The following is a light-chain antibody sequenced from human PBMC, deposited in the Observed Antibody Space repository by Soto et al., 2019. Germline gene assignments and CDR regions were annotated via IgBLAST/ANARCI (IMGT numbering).Light chain of an antibody. CDR3: LQDYNYPRT. V-gene: IGKV1-6*01. CDR1: QGIRDD. J-gene: IGKJ1*01. Sequence: AIQMTQSPSSLSASVGDRVTITCRASQGIRDDLGWYQQKPGKAPKLLTYAASSLQSGVPSRFSGSGFGADFTLTISSLQPEDSAIYYCLQDYNYPRTFGQGTKVEIK. CDR2: AAS.